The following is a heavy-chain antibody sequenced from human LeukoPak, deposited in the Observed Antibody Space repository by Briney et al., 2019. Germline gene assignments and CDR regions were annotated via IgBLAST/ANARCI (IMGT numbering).Heavy chain of an antibody. V-gene: IGHV3-23*01. Sequence: GGSLRPSCAASGFTFSSYAMSWVRQAPGKGLEWVSAISGSGGSTYYADSVKGRFTISRDNSKNTLYLQMNSLRAEDTAVYYCAKRWDDSSGYYPDYWGQGTLVTVSS. J-gene: IGHJ4*02. CDR2: ISGSGGST. CDR3: AKRWDDSSGYYPDY. D-gene: IGHD3-22*01. CDR1: GFTFSSYA.